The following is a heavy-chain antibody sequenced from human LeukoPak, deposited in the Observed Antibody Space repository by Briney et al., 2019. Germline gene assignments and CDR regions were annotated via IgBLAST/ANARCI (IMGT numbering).Heavy chain of an antibody. Sequence: ASVKVSCKASGYTFTGYYMHWVRQAPGQGLEWMGRINPNSGGTNYAQKFQGRVTMARDTSISTAYMELSRLRSDDTAVYYCARDFTRPLIAAAVTTDYWGQGTLVTVSS. CDR3: ARDFTRPLIAAAVTTDY. D-gene: IGHD6-13*01. CDR1: GYTFTGYY. CDR2: INPNSGGT. J-gene: IGHJ4*02. V-gene: IGHV1-2*06.